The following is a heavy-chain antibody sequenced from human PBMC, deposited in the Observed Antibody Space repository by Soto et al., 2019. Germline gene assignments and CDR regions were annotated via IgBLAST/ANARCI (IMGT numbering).Heavy chain of an antibody. CDR3: AREYDILTGYTSGRPPHGMDV. D-gene: IGHD3-9*01. CDR1: GGTFSSYA. V-gene: IGHV1-69*13. J-gene: IGHJ6*02. Sequence: GASVKVSCKASGGTFSSYAISWVRQAPGQGLEWTGGIIPIFGTANYAQKFQGRVTITADESTSPAYMELSRLRSEDTAVYYCAREYDILTGYTSGRPPHGMDVWGQGTTVTVSS. CDR2: IIPIFGTA.